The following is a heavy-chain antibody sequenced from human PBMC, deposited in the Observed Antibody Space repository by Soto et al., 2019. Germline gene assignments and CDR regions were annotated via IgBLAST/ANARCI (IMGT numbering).Heavy chain of an antibody. J-gene: IGHJ4*02. CDR1: GFSLSTSGVG. CDR2: IYWDDDK. CDR3: AHSLTYFADYYDSSGPLLAGEDFDY. Sequence: GSGPTLVNPTQTLTLTCTFSGFSLSTSGVGVGWIRQPPGKALEWLALIYWDDDKRYSPSLKSRLTITKDTSKNQVVLTMTNMDPVDTATYYCAHSLTYFADYYDSSGPLLAGEDFDYWGQGTLVTRLL. D-gene: IGHD3-22*01. V-gene: IGHV2-5*02.